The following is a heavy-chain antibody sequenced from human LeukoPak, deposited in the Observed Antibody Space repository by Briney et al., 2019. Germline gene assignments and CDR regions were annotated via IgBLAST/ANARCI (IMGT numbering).Heavy chain of an antibody. CDR1: GFTFISYA. CDR2: ISGSGGST. Sequence: GGSLRLSCAASGFTFISYAMSWVRQAPGKGLEWVSVISGSGGSTNYADSAKGRFTISRDNSKNTLYLQMSSLRAEDTAVYYCAKESPVFDYWGQGTLVTVPS. J-gene: IGHJ4*02. V-gene: IGHV3-23*01. CDR3: AKESPVFDY.